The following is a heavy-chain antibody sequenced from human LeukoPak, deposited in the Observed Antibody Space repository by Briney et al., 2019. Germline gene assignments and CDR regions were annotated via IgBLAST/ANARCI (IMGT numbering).Heavy chain of an antibody. CDR2: IKQDGSEK. V-gene: IGHV3-7*01. Sequence: GGSLRLSCAASGFTFSSYWMSWVRQAPGKGLEWVANIKQDGSEKYYVDSVKGRFTISRDNAKNSLYLQMNSLRAEDTAVYYCARDSGTMVRGVPSSLSDYWGQGTLVTVSS. CDR3: ARDSGTMVRGVPSSLSDY. D-gene: IGHD3-10*01. J-gene: IGHJ4*02. CDR1: GFTFSSYW.